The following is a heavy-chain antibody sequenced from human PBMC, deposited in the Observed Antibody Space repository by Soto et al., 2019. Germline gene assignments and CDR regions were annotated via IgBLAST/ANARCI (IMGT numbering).Heavy chain of an antibody. CDR2: ISGSGEST. J-gene: IGHJ4*02. Sequence: EVQLLESGGGLVQPGGSLRLSCAASGFTFSSYAMSWVRQAPGKGLEWVSAISGSGESTYYADSVKGRFTISRDNWKNTQYLQVRSLRGEDTVVYYCAKDVRCSGGSCYSDFDYWGQGTLVTVSS. D-gene: IGHD2-15*01. V-gene: IGHV3-23*01. CDR3: AKDVRCSGGSCYSDFDY. CDR1: GFTFSSYA.